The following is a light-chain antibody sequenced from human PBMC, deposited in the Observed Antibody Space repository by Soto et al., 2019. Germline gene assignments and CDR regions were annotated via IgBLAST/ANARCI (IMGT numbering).Light chain of an antibody. Sequence: QSVLTQPPSVSGAPGQMVTISCTGSSSNIGAGYDVHWYQQLPGTAPKLLIYGNSNRPSGVPDRFSGSKSGTSASLAITGLQAEDEADYYCQSYDSSLSGSVFGGGTKLNVL. CDR3: QSYDSSLSGSV. CDR2: GNS. V-gene: IGLV1-40*01. CDR1: SSNIGAGYD. J-gene: IGLJ2*01.